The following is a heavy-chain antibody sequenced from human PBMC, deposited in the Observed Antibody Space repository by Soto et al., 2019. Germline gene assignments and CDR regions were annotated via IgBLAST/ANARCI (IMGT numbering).Heavy chain of an antibody. Sequence: EVQLLESGGGLVQPGGSLRLSCAASGFTFSSYAMSWVRQAPGKGLEWVSAISGSGGSTYYADSVKGRFTISRDNSKNTLYLQMNSLRAEDTAVYYCAKDGLFGKYQRVYYYSYMDVWGKGTTVTVSS. CDR1: GFTFSSYA. D-gene: IGHD2-2*01. J-gene: IGHJ6*03. CDR2: ISGSGGST. CDR3: AKDGLFGKYQRVYYYSYMDV. V-gene: IGHV3-23*01.